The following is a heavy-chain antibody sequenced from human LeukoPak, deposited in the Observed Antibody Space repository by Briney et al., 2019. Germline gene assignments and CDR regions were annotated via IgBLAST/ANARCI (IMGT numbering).Heavy chain of an antibody. Sequence: GRSLRLSCAASGFTFSSYAMSWVRQAPGKGLEWVSAISGSGGSTYYADSVKGRFTISRDNSKNTLYLQMNSLRAEDTAVYYCAKPHEGAYYDILTGGFDYWGQGTLVTVSS. J-gene: IGHJ4*02. CDR2: ISGSGGST. D-gene: IGHD3-9*01. CDR3: AKPHEGAYYDILTGGFDY. V-gene: IGHV3-23*01. CDR1: GFTFSSYA.